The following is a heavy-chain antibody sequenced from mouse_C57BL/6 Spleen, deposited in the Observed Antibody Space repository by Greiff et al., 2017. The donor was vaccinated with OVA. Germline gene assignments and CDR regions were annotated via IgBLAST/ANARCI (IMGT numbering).Heavy chain of an antibody. CDR3: ARGGVLRYYYAMDY. D-gene: IGHD1-1*01. J-gene: IGHJ4*01. Sequence: VQLKQSGPELVKPGASVKMSCKASGYTFTDYNMHWVKQSHGKSLEWIGYINPNNGGTSYNQKFKGKATLTVNKSSSTAYMELRSLTSEDSAVYYCARGGVLRYYYAMDYWGQGTSVTVSS. V-gene: IGHV1-22*01. CDR1: GYTFTDYN. CDR2: INPNNGGT.